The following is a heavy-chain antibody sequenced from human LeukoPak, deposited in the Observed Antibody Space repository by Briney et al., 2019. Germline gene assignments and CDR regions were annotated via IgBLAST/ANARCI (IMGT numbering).Heavy chain of an antibody. CDR1: GVSISSYY. J-gene: IGHJ1*01. CDR2: IYTSGSA. D-gene: IGHD3-3*01. Sequence: PSETLSLTCTVSGVSISSYYWNWIRQPAGKGLEWIGRIYTSGSANFNPSLKSRVTMSVDTSKNQFSLKLSSVTVADTAVYYCARGGVVTQPGYFQHWGQGTLVTVSS. CDR3: ARGGVVTQPGYFQH. V-gene: IGHV4-4*07.